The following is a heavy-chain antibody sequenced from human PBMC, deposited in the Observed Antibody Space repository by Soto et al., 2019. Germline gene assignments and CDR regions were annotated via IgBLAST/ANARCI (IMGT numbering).Heavy chain of an antibody. CDR2: IYHGGGT. V-gene: IGHV4-4*02. D-gene: IGHD5-18*01. CDR1: GVSFSTANG. CDR3: AREGGYSYDR. J-gene: IGHJ4*02. Sequence: AETLSLTCAVSGVSFSTANGCCGVRPSPGKGLEGVGEIYHGGGTNYDASLKSRVTMSVDRSKNQVSLRLSSVTAADTAVYYCAREGGYSYDRWSQGTLVTVS.